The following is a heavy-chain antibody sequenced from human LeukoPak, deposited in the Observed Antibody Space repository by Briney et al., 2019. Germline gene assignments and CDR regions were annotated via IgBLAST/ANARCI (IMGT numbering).Heavy chain of an antibody. CDR3: ARGARGSGTASDY. CDR1: GFTFSSYW. D-gene: IGHD3-10*01. J-gene: IGHJ4*02. CDR2: IKQDGSEK. V-gene: IGHV3-7*01. Sequence: GGSLRLSCAASGFTFSSYWMSWFRQAPGKGLEWVANIKQDGSEKYYVDSVKGRFTISRDNAKNTLHLQMNSLRAEDTAVYYCARGARGSGTASDYWGQGTLVTVSS.